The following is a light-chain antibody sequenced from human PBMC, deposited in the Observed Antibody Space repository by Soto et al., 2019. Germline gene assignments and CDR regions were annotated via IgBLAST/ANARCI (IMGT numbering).Light chain of an antibody. V-gene: IGLV2-11*01. CDR3: CSFAGTNSFA. Sequence: QSALTQPRSVSGSPGQSVTISCTGTSSDVGGFDYVSWYQQHPGKAPKLIIYDVTKRPSGVPDRFFGSRSGNTASLTISGLQSEDEAVYYCCSFAGTNSFAFGTGTEVAVL. CDR1: SSDVGGFDY. CDR2: DVT. J-gene: IGLJ1*01.